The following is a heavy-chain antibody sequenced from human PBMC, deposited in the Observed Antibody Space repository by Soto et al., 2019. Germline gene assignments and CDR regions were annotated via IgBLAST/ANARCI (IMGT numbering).Heavy chain of an antibody. V-gene: IGHV4-61*01. CDR1: GGSVSNKTYY. CDR3: ARVPRRGSSGYYLNYYYSGMDV. D-gene: IGHD3-22*01. CDR2: VYYSGTT. Sequence: SETLSLTCSVSGGSVSNKTYYWSWIRQPPGKRLEWIAYVYYSGTTNYNPSLKSRVTISVDTSKNQFSLKLSSVTAADTAVYYCARVPRRGSSGYYLNYYYSGMDVWGQGTTVTVSS. J-gene: IGHJ6*02.